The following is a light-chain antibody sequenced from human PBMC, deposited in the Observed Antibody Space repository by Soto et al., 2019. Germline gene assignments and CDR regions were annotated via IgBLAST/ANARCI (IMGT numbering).Light chain of an antibody. CDR2: KAS. V-gene: IGKV1-5*03. CDR3: QQSFT. J-gene: IGKJ3*01. CDR1: QSISSW. Sequence: DIQMTQSPSTLSASVGDRVTITCRASQSISSWLAWYQQKPGKAPKLLIYKASSLESGVPSRFSGSGSGTEFTLTIRSLQPDDFATDYCQQSFTVGPGTKVDIK.